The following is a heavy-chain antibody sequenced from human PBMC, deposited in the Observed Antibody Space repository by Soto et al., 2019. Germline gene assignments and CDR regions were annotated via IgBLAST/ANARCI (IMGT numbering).Heavy chain of an antibody. J-gene: IGHJ4*02. D-gene: IGHD1-26*01. CDR3: ARVRGGSYSFDY. CDR1: GYTFTSYA. V-gene: IGHV1-3*01. CDR2: INAGNGNT. Sequence: QVQLVQSGAEVKKPGASVKVSCKASGYTFTSYAMHWVRQAPGQRLEWMGWINAGNGNTKYSQKFQGRVTITRDTSASTAYMELSSLRSEDTAVYYCARVRGGSYSFDYWGQGTLVTVSS.